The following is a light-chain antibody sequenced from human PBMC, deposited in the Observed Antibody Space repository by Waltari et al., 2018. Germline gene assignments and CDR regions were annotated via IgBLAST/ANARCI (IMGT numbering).Light chain of an antibody. J-gene: IGLJ2*01. CDR2: EVS. CDR1: SSDVGGYNY. V-gene: IGLV2-8*01. Sequence: QSALTQPPSASGSPGQSVTIPCTGTSSDVGGYNYVSWYQQHPGKAPKLMIYEVSKRPAGVPDRFSGSKSANAAALTVSGLQAEDEADYYYSSYAGSNNVAVVFGGGTKLTVL. CDR3: SSYAGSNNVAVV.